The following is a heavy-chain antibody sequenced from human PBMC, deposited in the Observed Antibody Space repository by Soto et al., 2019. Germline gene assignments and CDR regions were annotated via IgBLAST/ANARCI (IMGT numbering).Heavy chain of an antibody. V-gene: IGHV1-3*01. CDR3: ARDMGYCSGGSCYLYYYYGMDV. D-gene: IGHD2-15*01. CDR1: GYTFTGYA. J-gene: IGHJ6*02. CDR2: INAGNGNT. Sequence: ASVKVSCKASGYTFTGYAMHWVRQAPGQRLEWMGWINAGNGNTKYSQKFQGRVTITRDTSASTAYMELSSLRSEDTAVYYCARDMGYCSGGSCYLYYYYGMDVWGQGTTVTVYS.